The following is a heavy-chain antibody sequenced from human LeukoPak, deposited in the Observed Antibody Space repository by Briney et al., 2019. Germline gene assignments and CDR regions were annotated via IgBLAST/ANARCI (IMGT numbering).Heavy chain of an antibody. CDR1: GGSISSYY. Sequence: SETLSLTCTVSGGSISSYYWSWIRQPPGKGLEWIGYIYYSGTTNYSPSLKSRVTISVDTSKNQFSLKLSSVTAADTAVYYCARGLLLWFGEFDYWGQGTLVTVSS. V-gene: IGHV4-59*01. D-gene: IGHD3-10*01. CDR2: IYYSGTT. J-gene: IGHJ4*02. CDR3: ARGLLLWFGEFDY.